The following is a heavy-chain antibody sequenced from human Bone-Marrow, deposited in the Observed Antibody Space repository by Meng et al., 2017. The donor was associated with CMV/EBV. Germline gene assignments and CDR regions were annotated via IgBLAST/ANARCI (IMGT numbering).Heavy chain of an antibody. CDR2: IIPIFGTA. CDR1: GYTFTSYG. CDR3: ARGQQYMDF. D-gene: IGHD6-13*01. Sequence: QVQLVQSGAEVKKPGASVKVSCKASGYTFTSYGISWVRQAPGQGLEWMGCIIPIFGTANYAQKFQGRVTIIADKSTNTNYMELSSLRSEDTAVYYCARGQQYMDFWGQGTLVTVSS. V-gene: IGHV1-69*06. J-gene: IGHJ4*02.